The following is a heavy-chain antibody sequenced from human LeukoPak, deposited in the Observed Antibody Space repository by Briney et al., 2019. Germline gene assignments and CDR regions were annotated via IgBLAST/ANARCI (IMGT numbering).Heavy chain of an antibody. Sequence: SETLSLTCTVSGGSICSSSYYWGWIRQPPGKGLEWIASIYYSGSTYYNPSLKSRVTVSVDTSKNQFSLKLHSVTAADTAVYSCARSPLNIAAAAFDIWGQGTMVTVSS. D-gene: IGHD6-13*01. CDR3: ARSPLNIAAAAFDI. V-gene: IGHV4-39*01. CDR1: GGSICSSSYY. J-gene: IGHJ3*02. CDR2: IYYSGST.